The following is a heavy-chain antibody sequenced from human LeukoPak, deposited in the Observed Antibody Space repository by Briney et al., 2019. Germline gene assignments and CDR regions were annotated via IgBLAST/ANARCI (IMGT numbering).Heavy chain of an antibody. V-gene: IGHV4-59*01. CDR1: GGSISSDY. Sequence: PSETLSLTCTVSGGSISSDYWSWIRQPPGKGLEWIGYIFYSGSTNYNPSLRSRVTISVDTSKNQFSLKLSSVTAADTAVYYCARAFGDGYNYYGMDVWGQGTTVTVSS. CDR2: IFYSGST. J-gene: IGHJ6*02. D-gene: IGHD5-24*01. CDR3: ARAFGDGYNYYGMDV.